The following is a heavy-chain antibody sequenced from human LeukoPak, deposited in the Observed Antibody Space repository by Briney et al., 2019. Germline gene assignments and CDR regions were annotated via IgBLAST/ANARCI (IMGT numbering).Heavy chain of an antibody. CDR2: IYYSGRT. V-gene: IGHV4-59*01. CDR3: ARGPPTYSSGYFDY. J-gene: IGHJ4*02. CDR1: GGSISSYY. D-gene: IGHD6-19*01. Sequence: SETLSLTCTLSGGSISSYYWSWIRQPPGKGLEWIGYIYYSGRTNYNPSLKSRVTISVDTSKNQFSLKLSSVTAADTAVYYCARGPPTYSSGYFDYWGQGTLVTVSS.